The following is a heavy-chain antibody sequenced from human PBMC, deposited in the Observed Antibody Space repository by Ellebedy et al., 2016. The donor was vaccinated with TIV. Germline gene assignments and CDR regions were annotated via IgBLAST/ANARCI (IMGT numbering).Heavy chain of an antibody. D-gene: IGHD3-3*01. CDR3: VGFGVFNL. V-gene: IGHV3-7*01. Sequence: GESLKISCAASGFTFSGYYMSWVRQAPGKGPEWVAHIKTDGSETYYVDSVKGRFTISRENAKNALFLQMDGLRVDDSAVYYCVGFGVFNLWGQGAPVTVSS. J-gene: IGHJ5*02. CDR2: IKTDGSET. CDR1: GFTFSGYY.